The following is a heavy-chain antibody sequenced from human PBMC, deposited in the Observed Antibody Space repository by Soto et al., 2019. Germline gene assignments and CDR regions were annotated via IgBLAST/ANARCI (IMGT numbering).Heavy chain of an antibody. CDR2: IYYLGST. Sequence: SETLSLTCSVSGGSMSEYFWSWIRQSPGKGLEWIGYIYYLGSTDYNPSLKSRVTISVDTSKNQFSLKLSSVTAADTAVYYCGRNLGPKGQCCGGKCKCNLEYWGPGTLVTVSS. V-gene: IGHV4-59*12. CDR1: GGSMSEYF. CDR3: GRNLGPKGQCCGGKCKCNLEY. D-gene: IGHD2-15*01. J-gene: IGHJ4*02.